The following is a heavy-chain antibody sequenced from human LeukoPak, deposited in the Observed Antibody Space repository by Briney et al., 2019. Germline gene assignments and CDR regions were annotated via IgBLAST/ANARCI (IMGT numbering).Heavy chain of an antibody. D-gene: IGHD1-7*01. CDR2: INHSGNT. Sequence: SETLSLTCAVYGGSFSGYYWSWIRQPPGKGLEWIGEINHSGNTNYNPSLKSRVTISVDTSKNQFSLKLSSVTAADTAVYYCASHRSNWNFVSQGWSNWFDPWGQGTLVTVSS. CDR3: ASHRSNWNFVSQGWSNWFDP. CDR1: GGSFSGYY. V-gene: IGHV4-34*01. J-gene: IGHJ5*02.